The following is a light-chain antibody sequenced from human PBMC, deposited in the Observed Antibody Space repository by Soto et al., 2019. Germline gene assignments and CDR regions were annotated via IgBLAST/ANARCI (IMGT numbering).Light chain of an antibody. CDR3: MQGTHWPIT. J-gene: IGKJ5*01. Sequence: DMVMTQSPVSLPVTPGEPASISCRSSQSLLHSNGYNYLDWYLQKPGQSPQLLIYLGSNRASGVPDRFSGSGSGTDFTLKISRVEAEDVGVYYCMQGTHWPITFGQGTRLEIK. CDR1: QSLLHSNGYNY. V-gene: IGKV2-28*01. CDR2: LGS.